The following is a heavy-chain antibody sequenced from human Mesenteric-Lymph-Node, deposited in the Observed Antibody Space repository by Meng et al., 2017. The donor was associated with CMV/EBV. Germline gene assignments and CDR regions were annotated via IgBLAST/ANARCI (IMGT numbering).Heavy chain of an antibody. D-gene: IGHD3-22*01. CDR3: AREDYYDSSGLYYFDY. V-gene: IGHV1-2*02. J-gene: IGHJ4*02. CDR1: GYTFTGYY. CDR2: INPNSGGT. Sequence: ASVKVSCKASGYTFTGYYMNWVRQAPGEGLEWMGWINPNSGGTNYAQKFQGRVTMTRDTSISTAYMELSRLRSDDTAVYYCAREDYYDSSGLYYFDYWGQGTLVTVSS.